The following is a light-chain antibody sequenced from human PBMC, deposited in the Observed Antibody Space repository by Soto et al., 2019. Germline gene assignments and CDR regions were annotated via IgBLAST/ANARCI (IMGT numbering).Light chain of an antibody. V-gene: IGKV3-20*01. J-gene: IGKJ4*01. Sequence: EIVLMQSPGTLSLSPGERGTLSCRASQSVASSLAWYQQKPGQAPRLLIYDASNRATGIPDRFSGSGSGTDFTHTLSRLEPEDFAVYYCQQYVNSPLTFGGGTKVEIK. CDR1: QSVASS. CDR2: DAS. CDR3: QQYVNSPLT.